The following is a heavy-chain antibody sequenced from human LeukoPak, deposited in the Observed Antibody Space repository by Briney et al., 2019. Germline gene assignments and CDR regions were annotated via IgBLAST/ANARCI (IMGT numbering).Heavy chain of an antibody. Sequence: SETLSLTCTVSGGSISNYYWSWTRQPPGKGLEWIGYIYYSGSTNHDPSLKSRVTISIDTPKNQFSLKLSSVTAADTAVYYCARGFGSGSYFVYWGQGTLVTVSS. V-gene: IGHV4-59*12. J-gene: IGHJ4*02. CDR1: GGSISNYY. CDR3: ARGFGSGSYFVY. CDR2: IYYSGST. D-gene: IGHD3-10*01.